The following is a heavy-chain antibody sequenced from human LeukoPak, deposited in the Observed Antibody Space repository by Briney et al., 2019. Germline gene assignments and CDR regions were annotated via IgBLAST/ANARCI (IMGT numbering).Heavy chain of an antibody. CDR2: IRYDGSNK. J-gene: IGHJ6*03. CDR1: GFTSRSYG. CDR3: AKGGGYEAQYYYYYLDV. D-gene: IGHD5-12*01. V-gene: IGHV3-30*02. Sequence: GGSLRLSCAASGFTSRSYGMHWVRQAPGKGLEWVAFIRYDGSNKYYADSVKGRFTISRDNSKNTLYLQMNSLRAEDTAVYYCAKGGGYEAQYYYYYLDVWGKGTTVTISS.